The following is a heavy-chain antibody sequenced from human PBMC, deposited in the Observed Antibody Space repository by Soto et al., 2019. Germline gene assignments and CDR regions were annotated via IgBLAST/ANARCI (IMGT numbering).Heavy chain of an antibody. CDR1: GGSISSGGYY. Sequence: SETLSLTCTVSGGSISSGGYYWSWIRQHPGKGLEWIGYIYYSGSTYYNPSLKSRVTISVDTSKNQFSLKLSSVTAADTAVYYCARGHLTVPVDYWGQGTLVTVS. CDR3: ARGHLTVPVDY. V-gene: IGHV4-31*03. J-gene: IGHJ4*02. D-gene: IGHD2-2*01. CDR2: IYYSGST.